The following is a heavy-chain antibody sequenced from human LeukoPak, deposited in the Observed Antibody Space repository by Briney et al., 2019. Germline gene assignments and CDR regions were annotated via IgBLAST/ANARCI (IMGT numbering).Heavy chain of an antibody. CDR1: GFMFRDAA. CDR3: ARGDPGSYYFDY. J-gene: IGHJ4*02. D-gene: IGHD1-26*01. Sequence: GGSLRLSCAASGFMFRDAAMTWVRQAPGKGLEWVSLIASSGLNTYYADSVRGRFTISRDNSKNTLYLQMNSLRAEDTAVYYCARGDPGSYYFDYWGQGTLVTVSS. CDR2: IASSGLNT. V-gene: IGHV3-23*01.